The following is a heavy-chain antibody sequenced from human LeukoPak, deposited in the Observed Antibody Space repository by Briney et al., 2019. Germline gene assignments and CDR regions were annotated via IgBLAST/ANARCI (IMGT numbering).Heavy chain of an antibody. D-gene: IGHD6-13*01. CDR1: GFNFNNYW. V-gene: IGHV3-74*01. CDR2: INTDGSSI. Sequence: GGSLRLSCAAPGFNFNNYWLFWVRQAPGKGLVWVSRINTDGSSISYADSVKGRFTISRDNAKNTLYLQMNSLRAEDTAVYYCAKLGIAAAGTSHPTPFFGYWGQGTLVTVSS. J-gene: IGHJ4*02. CDR3: AKLGIAAAGTSHPTPFFGY.